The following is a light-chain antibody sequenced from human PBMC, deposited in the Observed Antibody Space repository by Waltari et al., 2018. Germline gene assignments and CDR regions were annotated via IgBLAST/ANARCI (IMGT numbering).Light chain of an antibody. CDR3: QSYDDNIVI. CDR1: SGSIASNY. CDR2: EDF. V-gene: IGLV6-57*01. J-gene: IGLJ2*01. Sequence: NFMLPQPHSVSASPGKTVTISCTRSSGSIASNYVQWYHQRPGSSPTTVIYEDFQRPSGVPNRFSGSIDSSSKSVSLTISGLRTEDEADYYCQSYDDNIVIFGGGTKLTVL.